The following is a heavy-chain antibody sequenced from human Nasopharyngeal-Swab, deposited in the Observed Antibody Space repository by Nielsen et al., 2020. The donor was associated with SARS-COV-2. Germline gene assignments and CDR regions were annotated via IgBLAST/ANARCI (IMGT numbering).Heavy chain of an antibody. V-gene: IGHV3-23*01. CDR2: ISGSSGST. D-gene: IGHD6-19*01. Sequence: GESLKISCAASGFTFSSYAMSWVRQAPGKGLEWVSAISGSSGSTYYADSVKGRFTISRDNSKNTLYLQMNSLRAEDTAVYYCAKDDRRSQWLVDYYYGMDVWGQGTTVTVSS. J-gene: IGHJ6*02. CDR1: GFTFSSYA. CDR3: AKDDRRSQWLVDYYYGMDV.